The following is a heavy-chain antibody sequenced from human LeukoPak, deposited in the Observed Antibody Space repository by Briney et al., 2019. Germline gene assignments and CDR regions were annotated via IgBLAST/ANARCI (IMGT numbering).Heavy chain of an antibody. Sequence: GGSLRLSCAASRFTFSSYSMNWVRQAPGKGLEWVSSICSSSSYIYYADSVKGRFTISRDNAKNSLYLQMNSLRAEDTAVYYCARDHGYYDSSGYTKLPFDYWGQGTLVTVSS. CDR3: ARDHGYYDSSGYTKLPFDY. V-gene: IGHV3-21*01. CDR2: ICSSSSYI. J-gene: IGHJ4*02. D-gene: IGHD3-22*01. CDR1: RFTFSSYS.